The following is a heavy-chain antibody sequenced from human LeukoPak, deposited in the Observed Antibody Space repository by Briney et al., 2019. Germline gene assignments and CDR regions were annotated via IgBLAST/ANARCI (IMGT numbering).Heavy chain of an antibody. D-gene: IGHD3-22*01. CDR1: GFTLSSYS. CDR2: ISSSSSYI. J-gene: IGHJ4*02. CDR3: ARDYYDSSGEIDY. Sequence: PGGSLRLSCAASGFTLSSYSMNWVRQAPGKGLEWVSSISSSSSYIYYADSVKGRFTISRDNAKNSLYLQMNSLRAEDTAVYYCARDYYDSSGEIDYWGQGTLVTVSS. V-gene: IGHV3-21*01.